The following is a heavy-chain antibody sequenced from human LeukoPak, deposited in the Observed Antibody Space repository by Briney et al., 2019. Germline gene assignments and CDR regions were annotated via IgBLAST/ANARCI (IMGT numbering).Heavy chain of an antibody. CDR3: VRDGDHYDFDH. D-gene: IGHD4-17*01. CDR1: GFTFSSYW. V-gene: IGHV3-74*01. J-gene: IGHJ4*02. Sequence: GGSLRLSCTASGFTFSSYWMHWVRQAPGKGLVWVARINKDGRGPDYSDSVKGRFTVSRDNAKNTVHLQMNSLRAEDTAVYYCVRDGDHYDFDHWGQGTLVTV. CDR2: INKDGRGP.